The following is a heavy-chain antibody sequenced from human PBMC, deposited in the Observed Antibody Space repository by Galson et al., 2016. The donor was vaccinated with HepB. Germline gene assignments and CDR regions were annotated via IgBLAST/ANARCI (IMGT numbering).Heavy chain of an antibody. CDR2: ISGSGGTT. CDR1: GFTFNFYA. D-gene: IGHD2-8*02. CDR3: AKDQFSHSDTGGFQPFDY. V-gene: IGHV3-23*01. Sequence: SLRLSCAASGFTFNFYAMNWVRQAPGKGLEWVSAISGSGGTTYSADSVRGRFTISRDNFKNTLYLEMNSLRAEDTAIYYCAKDQFSHSDTGGFQPFDYWGQGTLVTVSS. J-gene: IGHJ4*02.